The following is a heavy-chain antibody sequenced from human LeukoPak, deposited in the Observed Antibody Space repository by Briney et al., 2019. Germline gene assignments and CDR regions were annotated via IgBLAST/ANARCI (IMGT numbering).Heavy chain of an antibody. CDR1: GFTFSSYD. D-gene: IGHD3-10*01. CDR2: IGTAGDT. CDR3: ARALRFGESTNYYYYGMDV. J-gene: IGHJ6*02. Sequence: GGSLRLSCAASGFTFSSYDMHWVRHATGKGLEWVSAIGTAGDTYYPGSVKGRFTISRENAKNSLYLQMNSLRAGDTAVYYCARALRFGESTNYYYYGMDVWGQGTTVTVSS. V-gene: IGHV3-13*01.